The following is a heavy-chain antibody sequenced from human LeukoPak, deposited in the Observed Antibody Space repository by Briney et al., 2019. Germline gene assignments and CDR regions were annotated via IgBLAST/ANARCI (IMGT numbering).Heavy chain of an antibody. CDR2: IYYSGST. CDR3: ARVGRYGYNLEYFDY. J-gene: IGHJ4*02. Sequence: SETLSLXCTVSGGSISSYYWSWIRQPPGKGLEWIGYIYYSGSTNYNPSLKSRVTISVDTSKNQFSLKLSSVTAADTAVYYCARVGRYGYNLEYFDYWGQGTLVTVSS. D-gene: IGHD5-24*01. CDR1: GGSISSYY. V-gene: IGHV4-59*01.